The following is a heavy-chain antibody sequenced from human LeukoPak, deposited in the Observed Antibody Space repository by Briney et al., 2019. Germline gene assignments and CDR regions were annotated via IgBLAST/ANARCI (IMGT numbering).Heavy chain of an antibody. CDR1: GYTFTSYD. CDR2: MNPNSGNT. CDR3: ARTGPYSSSWWDESRGFDP. Sequence: ASVKVSCKASGYTFTSYDINWVRQATGQGLEWMGWMNPNSGNTGYAQKFQGRVTITRNTSISTAYMELSSLRSEDTAVYYCARTGPYSSSWWDESRGFDPWGQGTLVTVSS. J-gene: IGHJ5*02. V-gene: IGHV1-8*03. D-gene: IGHD6-13*01.